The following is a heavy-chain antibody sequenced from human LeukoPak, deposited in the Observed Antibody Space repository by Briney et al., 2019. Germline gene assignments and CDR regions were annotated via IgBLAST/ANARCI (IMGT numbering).Heavy chain of an antibody. J-gene: IGHJ4*02. CDR3: ARSSGSRYYIDY. D-gene: IGHD1-26*01. V-gene: IGHV4-59*01. Sequence: ASETLSLTCTVSSGSISTYYWTWIRQPPRKRLEWIGFIHYTGSTNYNPSLKSRVTISVDTSKNQFSLKLNSVTAADTAVYYCARSSGSRYYIDYWGQGTLVTVSS. CDR1: SGSISTYY. CDR2: IHYTGST.